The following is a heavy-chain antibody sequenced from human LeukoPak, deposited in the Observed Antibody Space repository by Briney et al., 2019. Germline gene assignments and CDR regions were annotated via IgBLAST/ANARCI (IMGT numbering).Heavy chain of an antibody. CDR1: GFTFSSYA. D-gene: IGHD6-13*01. Sequence: GRSLRLSCAASGFTFSSYAMHWVRQAPGKGLEWVAVISYDGSNKYYADSVKGRFTISRDNSKNTLYLQMNSLRAEDTAVFYCASPPIPGIAAAGIPDYWGQGTLVTVSS. V-gene: IGHV3-30-3*01. CDR3: ASPPIPGIAAAGIPDY. J-gene: IGHJ4*02. CDR2: ISYDGSNK.